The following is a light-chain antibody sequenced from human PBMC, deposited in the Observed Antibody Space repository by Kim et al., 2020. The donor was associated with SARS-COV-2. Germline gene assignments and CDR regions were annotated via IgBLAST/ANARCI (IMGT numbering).Light chain of an antibody. CDR3: QSYDSSNPWV. Sequence: AVSTSCTRSGGGIARKYVHWYHQRPGGAPTTVIYDDNPRPSGVADRFSGSIDSSSHSASLTISGLKTEDEADYYCQSYDSSNPWVFGGETQLTVL. J-gene: IGLJ3*02. V-gene: IGLV6-57*03. CDR2: DDN. CDR1: GGGIARKY.